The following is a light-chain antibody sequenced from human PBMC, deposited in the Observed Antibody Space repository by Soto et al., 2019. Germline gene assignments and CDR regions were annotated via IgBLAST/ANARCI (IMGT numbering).Light chain of an antibody. J-gene: IGKJ4*01. Sequence: EIVLTQSPATLSLSPGERATLSCRASQSINNFLAWYQQRPGQAPRLLIYDTFNRATDIPARFSGSGSGTDFTLTISSLEPEDFAIYYCQQRQDWPPTFGGGTKVEIK. V-gene: IGKV3-11*01. CDR1: QSINNF. CDR3: QQRQDWPPT. CDR2: DTF.